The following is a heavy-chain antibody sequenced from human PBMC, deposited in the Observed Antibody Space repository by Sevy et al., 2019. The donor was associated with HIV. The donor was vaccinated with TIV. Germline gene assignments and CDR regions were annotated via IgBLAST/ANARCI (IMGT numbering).Heavy chain of an antibody. CDR1: GFTFSSYA. CDR2: ISGSGGST. J-gene: IGHJ4*02. D-gene: IGHD3-16*01. CDR3: AKTTFGGVIYFDY. Sequence: GGSLRLSCAASGFTFSSYAMSWVRQAPGKGLEWVSAISGSGGSTYYADSVKGRFTISRDNSKNTLYLQMNSLRAEDTAVYYCAKTTFGGVIYFDYWGQRTLVTVSS. V-gene: IGHV3-23*01.